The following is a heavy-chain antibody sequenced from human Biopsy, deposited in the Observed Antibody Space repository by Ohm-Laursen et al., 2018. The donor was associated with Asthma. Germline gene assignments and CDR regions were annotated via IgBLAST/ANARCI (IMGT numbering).Heavy chain of an antibody. J-gene: IGHJ4*02. CDR1: GFTFSNYG. V-gene: IGHV3-30*03. CDR2: ISFDGSNK. CDR3: AREVFPGWELRRGPDS. Sequence: SLRLSCAASGFTFSNYGMHWVRQAPGKGLDWVAVISFDGSNKNYTDSVKGRFTISRDNSRNTLHLEMNSLRAEDTAVYFCAREVFPGWELRRGPDSWGQGTLVTVSS. D-gene: IGHD1-26*01.